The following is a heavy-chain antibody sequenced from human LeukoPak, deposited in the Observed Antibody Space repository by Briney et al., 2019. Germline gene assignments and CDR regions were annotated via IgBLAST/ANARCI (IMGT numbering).Heavy chain of an antibody. V-gene: IGHV3-23*01. D-gene: IGHD3-22*01. CDR3: AKSRARREDSSGSIDY. Sequence: GGSLRLSCVAFGITFSTYAMAWVRQAPGKGLEWVSAISGSGGKTYYADSVKGRFTISRDNSKNTLYLQMNSLSDDDAAIYFCAKSRARREDSSGSIDYWGQGTLVTVSS. J-gene: IGHJ4*02. CDR2: ISGSGGKT. CDR1: GITFSTYA.